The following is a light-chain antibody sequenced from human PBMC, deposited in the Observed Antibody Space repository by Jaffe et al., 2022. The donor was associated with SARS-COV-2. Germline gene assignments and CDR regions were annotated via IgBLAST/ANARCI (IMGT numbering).Light chain of an antibody. Sequence: DIQMTQSPSSLSASVGDRVTITCRAGQSISSYLNWYQQKPGKAPKLLIYAASSLQSGVPSRFSGSGSGTDFTLTISNLQPEDFATYYCQQSYSTPRTFGQGTKLEIK. CDR2: AAS. J-gene: IGKJ2*01. CDR1: QSISSY. CDR3: QQSYSTPRT. V-gene: IGKV1-39*01.